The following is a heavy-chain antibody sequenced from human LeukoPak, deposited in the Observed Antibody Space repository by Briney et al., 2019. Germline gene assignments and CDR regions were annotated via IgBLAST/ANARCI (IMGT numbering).Heavy chain of an antibody. CDR2: IIPIFGTA. J-gene: IGHJ3*02. V-gene: IGHV1-69*13. CDR3: ARGVLSEGGWGIAAAGSDAFDI. Sequence: GASVKASCKASGGTFSSYAISWVRQAPGQGLEWMGGIIPIFGTANYAQKFQGRVTITADESTSTAYMELSSLRSEDTAVYYCARGVLSEGGWGIAAAGSDAFDIWGQGTMVTVSS. CDR1: GGTFSSYA. D-gene: IGHD6-13*01.